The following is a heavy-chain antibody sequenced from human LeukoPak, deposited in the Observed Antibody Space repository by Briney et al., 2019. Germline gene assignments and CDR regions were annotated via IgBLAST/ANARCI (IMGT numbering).Heavy chain of an antibody. CDR1: GGSFSGYY. CDR2: INHSGST. CDR3: ARDSDYYDSSGIRN. J-gene: IGHJ4*02. Sequence: SETLSLTCAVYGGSFSGYYWSWIRQPPGKGLEWIGEINHSGSTNYNPSLKSRVTISVDTSKNQFSLKLSSVTAADTAVYYCARDSDYYDSSGIRNWGQGTLVTVSS. D-gene: IGHD3-22*01. V-gene: IGHV4-34*01.